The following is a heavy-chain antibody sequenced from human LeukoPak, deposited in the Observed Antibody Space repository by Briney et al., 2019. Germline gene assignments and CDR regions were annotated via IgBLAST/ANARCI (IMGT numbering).Heavy chain of an antibody. CDR2: IYHSGST. V-gene: IGHV4-59*01. CDR1: GVSITSYY. Sequence: PSQTLSLTCTVSGVSITSYYWSWIRQPPGKGLEWIGYIYHSGSTNYNPSLKSRVTISVDTSKIHFSLQLSSVTAADTAVYYCARYSGSYPHDAFDIWGQGTMVTVSS. D-gene: IGHD1-26*01. CDR3: ARYSGSYPHDAFDI. J-gene: IGHJ3*02.